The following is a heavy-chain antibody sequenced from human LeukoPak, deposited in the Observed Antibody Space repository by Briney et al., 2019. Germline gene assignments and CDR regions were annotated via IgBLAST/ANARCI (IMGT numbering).Heavy chain of an antibody. CDR3: ARVNLWDGGYSYGYFDY. J-gene: IGHJ4*02. CDR2: IYYSGST. D-gene: IGHD5-18*01. Sequence: SETLSLTCTVSGGSISSYYWSWIRQPPGKGLEWIGYIYYSGSTNYNPSLKSRVTISVDTSKNQFSLKLSSVTAADTAVYYCARVNLWDGGYSYGYFDYWGQGTLVTVSS. V-gene: IGHV4-59*12. CDR1: GGSISSYY.